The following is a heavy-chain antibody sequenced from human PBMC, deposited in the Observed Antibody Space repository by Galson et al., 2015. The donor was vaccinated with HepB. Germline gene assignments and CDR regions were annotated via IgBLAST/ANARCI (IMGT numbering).Heavy chain of an antibody. CDR3: AKDGSEGYYDFWSGYVPSPNWFDP. D-gene: IGHD3-3*01. CDR2: ISGSGGST. CDR1: GFTFSSYA. Sequence: SLRLSCAASGFTFSSYAMSWVRQAPGKGLEWVSAISGSGGSTYYADSVKGRFTISRDNSKNTLYLQMNSLRAEDTAVYYCAKDGSEGYYDFWSGYVPSPNWFDPWGQGTLVTVSS. J-gene: IGHJ5*02. V-gene: IGHV3-23*01.